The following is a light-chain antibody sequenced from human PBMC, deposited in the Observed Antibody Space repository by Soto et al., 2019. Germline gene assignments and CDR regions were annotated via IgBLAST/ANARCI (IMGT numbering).Light chain of an antibody. CDR1: QYINTR. J-gene: IGKJ1*01. CDR3: HQRQSWPRT. CDR2: QTS. Sequence: EIVLTQSPATLSSFPGDRVTLSCSARQYINTRLAWYQHRPGQAPRLLIYQTSIRAAGIPARFSASGSGTDFTLTIRDVQPADFALYYCHQRQSWPRTFGQGTKVDIK. V-gene: IGKV3-11*01.